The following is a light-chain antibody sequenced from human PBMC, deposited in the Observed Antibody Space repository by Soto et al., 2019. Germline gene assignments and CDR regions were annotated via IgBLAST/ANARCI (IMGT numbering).Light chain of an antibody. CDR3: QQYGSSPPIT. V-gene: IGKV1-5*03. Sequence: IHLAPVSSTPSHPVGDGVTITCPASQSISSWLAWYQQKPGKAPKLLIYKASSLESGVPSRFSGSGSGTDFTLTISRLEPEDFAVYYCQQYGSSPPITFGQGTRLGL. CDR2: KAS. CDR1: QSISSW. J-gene: IGKJ5*01.